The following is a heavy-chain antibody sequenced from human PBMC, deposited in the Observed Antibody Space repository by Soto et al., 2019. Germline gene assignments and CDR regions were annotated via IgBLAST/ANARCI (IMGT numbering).Heavy chain of an antibody. CDR2: IWYDGSNK. CDR1: GFTFSSYG. V-gene: IGHV3-33*01. J-gene: IGHJ4*02. D-gene: IGHD6-13*01. CDR3: ARDFRAADYFDY. Sequence: QVQLVESGGGVVQPGRSLRLSCAASGFTFSSYGMHWVRQAPGKGLEWVAVIWYDGSNKYYADSVKGRFTISRDNSKNTLYLQMNSLRAEDTAVYYCARDFRAADYFDYWGQGTLVTVSS.